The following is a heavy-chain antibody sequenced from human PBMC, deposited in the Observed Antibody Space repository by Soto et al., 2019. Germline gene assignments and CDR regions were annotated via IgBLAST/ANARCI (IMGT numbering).Heavy chain of an antibody. J-gene: IGHJ4*02. D-gene: IGHD3-3*02. V-gene: IGHV4-39*01. CDR3: ARSEHFWSGYSPYYFDY. Sequence: SETLSLTCTVSGGSISSSSYYWGWIRQPPGKGLEWIGSIYYSGSTYYNPSLKSRVTISVDTSKNQFSLKLSSVTAADTAVYYCARSEHFWSGYSPYYFDYWGQGTLVTVSS. CDR1: GGSISSSSYY. CDR2: IYYSGST.